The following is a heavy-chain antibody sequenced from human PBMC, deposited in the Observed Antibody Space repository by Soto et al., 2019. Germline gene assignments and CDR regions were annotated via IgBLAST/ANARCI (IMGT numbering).Heavy chain of an antibody. CDR3: ARDPRYYDILTGLFDY. V-gene: IGHV3-33*01. Sequence: GGSLRLSCAASGFTFSSYGMHWVRQAPGKGLEWVAVIWYDGSNKYYADSVKGRFTISRDNSKDTLYLQMNSLRAEDTAVYYCARDPRYYDILTGLFDYWGQGTLVTVSS. CDR1: GFTFSSYG. J-gene: IGHJ4*02. D-gene: IGHD3-9*01. CDR2: IWYDGSNK.